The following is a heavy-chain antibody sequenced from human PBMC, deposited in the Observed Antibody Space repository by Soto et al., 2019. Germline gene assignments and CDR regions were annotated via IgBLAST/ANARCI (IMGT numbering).Heavy chain of an antibody. CDR3: ARRGPIAVADYYGMDV. CDR2: IYYSGST. CDR1: GGSISSSSYY. D-gene: IGHD6-19*01. J-gene: IGHJ6*02. Sequence: SETLSLTCTVSGGSISSSSYYWGWIRQPPGKGLEWIGSIYYSGSTYYNPSLKSRVTISVDTSKNQFSLRLSSVTAADTAVYYCARRGPIAVADYYGMDVWGQGTTVTVSS. V-gene: IGHV4-39*01.